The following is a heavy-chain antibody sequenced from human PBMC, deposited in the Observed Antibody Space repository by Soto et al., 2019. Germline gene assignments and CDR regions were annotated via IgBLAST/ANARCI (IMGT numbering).Heavy chain of an antibody. J-gene: IGHJ4*01. CDR2: AKSEINGGAV. CDR3: AADLPDWGAYAFDY. V-gene: IGHV3-15*07. Sequence: GGSLRLSCAASGFTFTRAWLNWVRQAPGKGLEWVGRAKSEINGGAVDYAAPVKGRFTISRDASQNTVYLQMNSLRADDTVVYYCAADLPDWGAYAFDYWGHGTQVTVSS. CDR1: GFTFTRAW. D-gene: IGHD3-16*01.